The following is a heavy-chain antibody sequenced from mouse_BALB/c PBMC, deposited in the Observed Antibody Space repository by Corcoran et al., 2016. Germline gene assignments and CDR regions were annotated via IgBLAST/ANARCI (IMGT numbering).Heavy chain of an antibody. CDR2: INTYTGEP. Sequence: QIQLVQSGPELKKPGDTVKISCKASGYTFTNYGMNWVKQAPGKGLKWLGWINTYTGEPTYADDFKGRFAFSLETSARTAYLQINNLKNEDMATYFCAREPYAMDYWGQGTSVTVSS. V-gene: IGHV9-1*02. CDR1: GYTFTNYG. CDR3: AREPYAMDY. J-gene: IGHJ4*01.